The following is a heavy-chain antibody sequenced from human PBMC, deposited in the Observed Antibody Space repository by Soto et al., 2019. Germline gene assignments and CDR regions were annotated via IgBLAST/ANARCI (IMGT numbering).Heavy chain of an antibody. Sequence: GWSVDLGCPPSGCAFGSCGINWVRHAPGKGLEWVSSISSSSSYIYYADSVKGRFTISRDNVKNSLYVQMNSLRAEDTSVSYCAVHSSPSASYYGLAVWGQGRTVTVSS. CDR3: AVHSSPSASYYGLAV. J-gene: IGHJ6*02. D-gene: IGHD6-6*01. CDR2: ISSSSSYI. CDR1: GCAFGSCG. V-gene: IGHV3-21*01.